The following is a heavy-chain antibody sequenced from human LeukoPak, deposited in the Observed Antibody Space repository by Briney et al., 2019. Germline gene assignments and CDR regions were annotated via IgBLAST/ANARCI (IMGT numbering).Heavy chain of an antibody. CDR1: GESFRPYY. CDR2: ISHSGTT. D-gene: IGHD3-10*01. V-gene: IGHV4-34*01. Sequence: PSETLSLTCAVYGESFRPYYWTWLRQPPGKGLEWIGEISHSGTTNYNPSLKSRVTISVDTSKSQFSLRLSSVTAADTAVYYCARAIGSMVRGPYYYYYYYTDVWGKGTTVTVSS. CDR3: ARAIGSMVRGPYYYYYYYTDV. J-gene: IGHJ6*03.